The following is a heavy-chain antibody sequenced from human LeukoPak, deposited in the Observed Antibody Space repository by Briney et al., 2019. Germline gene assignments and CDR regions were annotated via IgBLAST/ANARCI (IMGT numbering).Heavy chain of an antibody. CDR2: INWNGGST. D-gene: IGHD4-17*01. J-gene: IGHJ4*02. V-gene: IGHV3-20*04. CDR1: GFTFDDYG. Sequence: GGSLRLSCAASGFTFDDYGMSWVRQAPGRGLEWVSGINWNGGSTGYADSVKGRFTISRDNAKNSLYLQMNSLRAEDTALHYCARKRTTVTPFDYWGQGTLVTVSS. CDR3: ARKRTTVTPFDY.